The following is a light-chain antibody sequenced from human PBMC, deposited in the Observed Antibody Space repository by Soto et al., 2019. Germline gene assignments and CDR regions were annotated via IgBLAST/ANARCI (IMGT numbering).Light chain of an antibody. V-gene: IGKV3-15*01. Sequence: EIVMTQSPATLSVSPGEGATLSCRASQSISNHLAWIQQKPGQAPRLLITGASTRVTGIPVRFSGSGSGTEFTLTISSLQSEDFAVYYCQQYHGWPWTFGQGTKVEIK. CDR3: QQYHGWPWT. CDR2: GAS. J-gene: IGKJ1*01. CDR1: QSISNH.